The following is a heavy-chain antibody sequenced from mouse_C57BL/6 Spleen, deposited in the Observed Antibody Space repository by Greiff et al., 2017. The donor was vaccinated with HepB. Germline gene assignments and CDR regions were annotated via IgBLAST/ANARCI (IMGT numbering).Heavy chain of an antibody. Sequence: EVQRVESGPGLVKPSQSLSLTCSVTGYSITSGYYWNWIRQFPGNKLEWMGYISYDGSNNYNPSLKNRISITRDTSKNQFFLKLNSVTTEDTATYYCARGGDLYWYFDVWGTGTTVTVSS. V-gene: IGHV3-6*01. CDR3: ARGGDLYWYFDV. CDR1: GYSITSGYY. CDR2: ISYDGSN. D-gene: IGHD3-3*01. J-gene: IGHJ1*03.